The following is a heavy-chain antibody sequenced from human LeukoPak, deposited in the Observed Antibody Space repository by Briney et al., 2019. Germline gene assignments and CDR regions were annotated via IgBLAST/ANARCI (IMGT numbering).Heavy chain of an antibody. V-gene: IGHV3-23*01. Sequence: GGSLRLSCAASGFTFSSYAMSWFRQAPGKGLEWVSALSGSGGGTHYADAVKGRFTISRDNSKNTLYLQMNSLRAADTAVYYCAKGIGYSGDYVSAYWGQGTLVTVSS. CDR2: LSGSGGGT. D-gene: IGHD4-17*01. CDR1: GFTFSSYA. CDR3: AKGIGYSGDYVSAY. J-gene: IGHJ4*02.